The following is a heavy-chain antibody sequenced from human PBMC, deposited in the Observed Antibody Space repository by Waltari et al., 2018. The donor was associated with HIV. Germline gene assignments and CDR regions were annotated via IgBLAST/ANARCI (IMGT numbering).Heavy chain of an antibody. V-gene: IGHV3-21*01. J-gene: IGHJ3*02. CDR1: GFTFSSFS. Sequence: EVQLVESGGGLVKPGGSLRLPCAPSGFTFSSFSMNWVRQAPGKGLEWVSSISGSPSYTYYADSVKGRFTISRDNAKNSLYLQMNSPRAEDTAVYYCARDPGGNYDSFAFDIWGQGTMVTVSS. CDR2: ISGSPSYT. CDR3: ARDPGGNYDSFAFDI. D-gene: IGHD3-22*01.